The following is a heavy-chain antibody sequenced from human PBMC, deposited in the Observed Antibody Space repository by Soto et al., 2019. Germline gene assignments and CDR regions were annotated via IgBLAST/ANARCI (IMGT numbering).Heavy chain of an antibody. J-gene: IGHJ4*02. V-gene: IGHV4-59*01. D-gene: IGHD5-18*01. Sequence: SETLSLTCTVSGGSISSYYWSWIRQHPGKGLEWIGYIYYSGSTNYNPSLKSRVTISVDTSKNQFSLKLSSVTAADTAVYYCARSRDTAMVWNYFDYWGQGTLVTVSS. CDR2: IYYSGST. CDR3: ARSRDTAMVWNYFDY. CDR1: GGSISSYY.